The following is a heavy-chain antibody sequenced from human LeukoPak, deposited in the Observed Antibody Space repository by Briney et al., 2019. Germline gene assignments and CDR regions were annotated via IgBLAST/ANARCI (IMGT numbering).Heavy chain of an antibody. V-gene: IGHV4-39*01. CDR3: ATDYGRYFDY. J-gene: IGHJ4*02. CDR1: GDSISSSSYY. CDR2: IYYSGST. D-gene: IGHD4-17*01. Sequence: SETLSLTCTVSGDSISSSSYYWGWIRQPPGKGLEWIGSIYYSGSTYYNRSLKSRVTISVDTSKNQFSLKLSSVTAADTAVYYCATDYGRYFDYWGQGTLVTVSS.